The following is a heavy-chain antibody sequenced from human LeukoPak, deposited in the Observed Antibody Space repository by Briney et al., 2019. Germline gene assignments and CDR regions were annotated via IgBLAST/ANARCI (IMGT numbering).Heavy chain of an antibody. J-gene: IGHJ3*02. CDR1: GFTFSSYA. CDR2: ISSNGGST. V-gene: IGHV3-64*01. CDR3: ARSAPGHAFDI. D-gene: IGHD3-10*01. Sequence: GGSLRLSCAASGFTFSSYAMHWVRQAPGKGLEYVSAISSNGGSTYYANSVKGRFTISRDNSKNTLYLQMGSLRAEDMAVYYCARSAPGHAFDIWGQGTMVTVSS.